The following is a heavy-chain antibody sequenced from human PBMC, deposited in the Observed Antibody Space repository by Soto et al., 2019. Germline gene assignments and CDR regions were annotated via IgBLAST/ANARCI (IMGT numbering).Heavy chain of an antibody. CDR1: GGSFSGYY. Sequence: SETLSLTCAVYGGSFSGYYWSWIRQPPGKGLEWIGEINHSGSTNYNPSLKSRVTISVDTSKNQFSLKLSSVTAADTAVYYCAIARVNRNWKSRIDPSGQATLVTVSS. CDR2: INHSGST. D-gene: IGHD1-7*01. CDR3: AIARVNRNWKSRIDP. J-gene: IGHJ5*02. V-gene: IGHV4-34*01.